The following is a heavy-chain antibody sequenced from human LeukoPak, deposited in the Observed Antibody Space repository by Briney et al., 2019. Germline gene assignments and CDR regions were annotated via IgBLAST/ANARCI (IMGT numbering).Heavy chain of an antibody. CDR1: GGSISNTLYY. D-gene: IGHD3-10*01. J-gene: IGHJ4*02. V-gene: IGHV4-39*01. CDR3: ARRKGFGEGYFDS. CDR2: IYYSRST. Sequence: SETLSPTCTVSGGSISNTLYYWAWIRQPPGKGLESIGSIYYSRSTYYSPSLKSRVTISVDTSKNQFSLKLTSVTAADTAVYYCARRKGFGEGYFDSWGQGTLVTVSS.